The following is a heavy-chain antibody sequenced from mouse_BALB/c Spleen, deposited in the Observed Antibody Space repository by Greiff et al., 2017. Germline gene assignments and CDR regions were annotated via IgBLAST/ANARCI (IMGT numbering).Heavy chain of an antibody. D-gene: IGHD1-1*01. CDR1: GFTFSSYG. J-gene: IGHJ4*01. CDR3: ARHYYGSSSGLDYAMDY. V-gene: IGHV5-6-3*01. CDR2: INSNGGST. Sequence: DVQLVESGGGLVQPGGSLKLSCAASGFTFSSYGMSWVRQTPDKRLELVATINSNGGSTYYPDSVKGRFTISRDNAKNTLYLQMSSLKSEDTAMYYCARHYYGSSSGLDYAMDYWGQGTSVTVSS.